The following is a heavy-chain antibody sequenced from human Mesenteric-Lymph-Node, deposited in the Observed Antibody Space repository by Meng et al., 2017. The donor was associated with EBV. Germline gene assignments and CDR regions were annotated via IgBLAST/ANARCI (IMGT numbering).Heavy chain of an antibody. Sequence: QVQLQESGPGLVKPSETLSLTCTVSGDSVNDVHYYWSWIRQPPGKGLEWIAYIYYSGSTNFNPSLKSRAAISVDTSKNQFSLRLSSVTAVDTAVYYCARTGRCSGDSCYYNWFDPWGQGTLVTVSS. J-gene: IGHJ5*02. V-gene: IGHV4-61*01. D-gene: IGHD2-15*01. CDR3: ARTGRCSGDSCYYNWFDP. CDR2: IYYSGST. CDR1: GDSVNDVHYY.